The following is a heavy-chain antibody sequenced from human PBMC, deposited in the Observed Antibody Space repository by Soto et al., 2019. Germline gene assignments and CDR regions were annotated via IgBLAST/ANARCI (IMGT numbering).Heavy chain of an antibody. CDR1: GGSVSSGSYY. J-gene: IGHJ6*02. CDR3: ARGIEGWYQGRYYYGMDV. D-gene: IGHD6-19*01. V-gene: IGHV4-61*01. Sequence: QVQLQESGPGLVKPSETLSLTCTVSGGSVSSGSYYWSWIRQPPGKGLEWIGYIYYSGSTNYNPSLKSRVTISVDTSKSQFSRKLSSVTAADPAVYYCARGIEGWYQGRYYYGMDVWGQGTTVTVSS. CDR2: IYYSGST.